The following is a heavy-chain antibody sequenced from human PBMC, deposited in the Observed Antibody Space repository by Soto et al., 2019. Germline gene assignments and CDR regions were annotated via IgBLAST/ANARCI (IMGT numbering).Heavy chain of an antibody. CDR2: ISGSGGST. J-gene: IGHJ4*02. Sequence: GGSLRLSCAASGFTFSSYAMSWVRQAPGKGLEWVSAISGSGGSTYYADSVKGRFTISRDNSKNTLYLQMNSLRAEDTAVYYCAKAFHTMIVVVPAAVIAAAGSIDYWGQGTLVTVSS. V-gene: IGHV3-23*01. D-gene: IGHD2-2*01. CDR3: AKAFHTMIVVVPAAVIAAAGSIDY. CDR1: GFTFSSYA.